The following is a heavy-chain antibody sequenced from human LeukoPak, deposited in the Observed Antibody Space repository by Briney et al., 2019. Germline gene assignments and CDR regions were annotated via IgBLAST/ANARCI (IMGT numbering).Heavy chain of an antibody. V-gene: IGHV4-61*02. CDR1: GGSISSGSYY. CDR3: ARIYPALFDN. J-gene: IGHJ4*02. Sequence: ASQTLSLTCTVSGGSISSGSYYWSWIRQPAGKGLEWIGRIYTSGSTNYNPSLKSRVTISVDTSKNQFSLKLSSVTAADTAVYYCARIYPALFDNWAREPWSPSPQ. CDR2: IYTSGST. D-gene: IGHD3-16*02.